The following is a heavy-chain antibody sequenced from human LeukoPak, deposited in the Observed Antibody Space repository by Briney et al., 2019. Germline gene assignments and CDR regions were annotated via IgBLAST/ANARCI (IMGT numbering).Heavy chain of an antibody. CDR3: AREAGSGWNYFDL. Sequence: GGSLRLSCAASGFSFSSFNMNWVRQTPGKGLEWVSSISSRQNDIQYADSLEGRFTVSRDNAKNSLYLQMNSLRAEDTAVYFCAREAGSGWNYFDLWGQGTLVTVSS. V-gene: IGHV3-21*01. J-gene: IGHJ4*02. CDR1: GFSFSSFN. CDR2: ISSRQNDI. D-gene: IGHD6-19*01.